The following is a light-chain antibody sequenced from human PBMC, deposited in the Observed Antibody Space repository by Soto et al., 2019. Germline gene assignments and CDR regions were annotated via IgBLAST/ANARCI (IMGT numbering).Light chain of an antibody. CDR3: GSWDSSLSAYV. Sequence: QSALTQPPSVSAAPGQKVTISCSGSNSNIGANSVSWYQHLPGTAPKVVIYDDDKRPSGIPDRFSGSKSGTSATLGITGFQTGDEADYYCGSWDSSLSAYVFGTGTKVTVL. CDR1: NSNIGANS. V-gene: IGLV1-51*01. CDR2: DDD. J-gene: IGLJ1*01.